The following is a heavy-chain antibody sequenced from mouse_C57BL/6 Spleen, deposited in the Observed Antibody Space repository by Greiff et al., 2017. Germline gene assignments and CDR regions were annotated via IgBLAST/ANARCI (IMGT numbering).Heavy chain of an antibody. Sequence: QVQLQQSGPELVKPGASVQISCKASGYAFSSSWMNWVKQRTGKGLGWIGRIYPGDGATNYNGKFKGKATLTADKSSSTAYMQRGSLPSEDSAVYFWAGDGTAQATLFTYGGQGTLVTVSA. CDR2: IYPGDGAT. D-gene: IGHD3-2*02. V-gene: IGHV1-82*01. J-gene: IGHJ3*01. CDR3: AGDGTAQATLFTY. CDR1: GYAFSSSW.